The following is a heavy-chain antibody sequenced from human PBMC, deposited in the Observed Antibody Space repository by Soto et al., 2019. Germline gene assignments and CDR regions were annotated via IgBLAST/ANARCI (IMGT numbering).Heavy chain of an antibody. CDR2: IKEDGSQK. CDR3: AGRAWRFDP. J-gene: IGHJ5*02. CDR1: GFSFSSHW. V-gene: IGHV3-7*01. Sequence: GGSLRLSCAASGFSFSSHWMSWVRQAPGKGLEWVVNIKEDGSQKSYVDSVKGRFTISRDNAKNSLYLQMNSLRVEDTAVYYCAGRAWRFDPWGQGTLVTVSS.